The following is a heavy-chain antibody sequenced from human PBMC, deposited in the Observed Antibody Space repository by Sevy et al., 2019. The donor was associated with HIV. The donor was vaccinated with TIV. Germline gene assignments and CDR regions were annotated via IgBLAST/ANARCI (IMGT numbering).Heavy chain of an antibody. Sequence: SENLSLTCAVYGGTFSGHYWSWIRQPPGKGLEWIGQINHSGSTNYNPSLKSRVTISADTSKNQFSLKLSSVTGADTAVYYCVRGKLASTIEDKSFDYWGQGTLVTVSS. CDR1: GGTFSGHY. D-gene: IGHD1-26*01. CDR2: INHSGST. V-gene: IGHV4-34*01. CDR3: VRGKLASTIEDKSFDY. J-gene: IGHJ4*02.